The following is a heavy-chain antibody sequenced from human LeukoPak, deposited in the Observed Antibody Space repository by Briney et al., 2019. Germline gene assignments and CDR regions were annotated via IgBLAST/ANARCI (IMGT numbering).Heavy chain of an antibody. V-gene: IGHV4-61*03. J-gene: IGHJ4*02. CDR3: ARVPDYGGIAPFDY. D-gene: IGHD4-23*01. CDR2: SYYSGST. CDR1: GGSVSSDASY. Sequence: SETLSLTCSVSGGSVSSDASYWSWMRQPPGKGLEWIGYSYYSGSTNYNPSLKSRVTISVDTSKNHFSLKLSSVTAADTAVYYCARVPDYGGIAPFDYWGQGTLVTVSS.